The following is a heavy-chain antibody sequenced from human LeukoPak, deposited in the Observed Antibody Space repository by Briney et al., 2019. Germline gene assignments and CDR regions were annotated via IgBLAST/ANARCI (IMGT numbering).Heavy chain of an antibody. J-gene: IGHJ6*02. CDR3: AKIGCSSTSCYRYGMDV. CDR1: GFTFDDYA. V-gene: IGHV3-9*01. D-gene: IGHD2-2*02. CDR2: ISWNSGSI. Sequence: PGGSLRLSCAASGFTFDDYAMHWVRHAPGKGLEWVSGISWNSGSIGYADSVKGRFTISRDNAKNSLYLQMNSLRAEDTALYYCAKIGCSSTSCYRYGMDVWGQGTTVTVSS.